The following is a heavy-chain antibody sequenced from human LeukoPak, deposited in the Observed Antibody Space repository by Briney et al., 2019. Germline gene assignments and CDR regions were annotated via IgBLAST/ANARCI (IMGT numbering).Heavy chain of an antibody. V-gene: IGHV4-39*01. J-gene: IGHJ3*02. CDR3: ARQYYDILTGPDAFDI. CDR2: INHSGST. CDR1: GGSISSSSYY. Sequence: SETLSLTCTVSGGSISSSSYYWGWIRQPPGKGLEWIGEINHSGSTNYNPSLKSRVTISVDTSKNQFSLKLSSVTAADTAVYYCARQYYDILTGPDAFDIWGQGTMVTVSS. D-gene: IGHD3-9*01.